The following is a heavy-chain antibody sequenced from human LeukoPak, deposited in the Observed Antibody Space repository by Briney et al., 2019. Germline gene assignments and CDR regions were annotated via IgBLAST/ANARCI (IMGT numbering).Heavy chain of an antibody. Sequence: GGSLRLSCAASGFTFSSYEMNWVRQAPGKGLDWVSYISSGGDTTYYADSVKGRFTISRDNAKNSLYLQMNSLRAEDTAVYYCARDKYDTGGYYFDWGQGTLVTVSS. V-gene: IGHV3-48*03. CDR1: GFTFSSYE. D-gene: IGHD3-22*01. J-gene: IGHJ4*02. CDR3: ARDKYDTGGYYFD. CDR2: ISSGGDTT.